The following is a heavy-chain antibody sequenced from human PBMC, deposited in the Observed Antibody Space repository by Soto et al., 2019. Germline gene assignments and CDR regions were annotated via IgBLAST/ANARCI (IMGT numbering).Heavy chain of an antibody. CDR2: IIPIFGTA. J-gene: IGHJ6*02. V-gene: IGHV1-69*13. Sequence: GASVKVSCKASGGTFSSYAISWVRQAPGQGLEWMGGIIPIFGTANYAQKFQGRVTITADESTSTAYMELSSLRSEDTAVYYCASTTAMDYVYHYYGMDVWGQGTTVTVSS. CDR1: GGTFSSYA. CDR3: ASTTAMDYVYHYYGMDV. D-gene: IGHD5-18*01.